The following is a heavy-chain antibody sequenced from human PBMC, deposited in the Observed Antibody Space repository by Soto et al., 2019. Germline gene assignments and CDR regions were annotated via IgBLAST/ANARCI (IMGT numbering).Heavy chain of an antibody. CDR3: AKDTYYYGSGSYYDY. CDR1: GFTFSSYG. CDR2: ISYDGSNK. Sequence: GGSLRLSCAASGFTFSSYGMHWVRQAPGKGLEWVAVISYDGSNKYYADSVKGRFTISRDNSKNTLYLQMNSLRAEDTAVYYCAKDTYYYGSGSYYDYWGQGTLVTVSS. V-gene: IGHV3-30*18. D-gene: IGHD3-10*01. J-gene: IGHJ4*02.